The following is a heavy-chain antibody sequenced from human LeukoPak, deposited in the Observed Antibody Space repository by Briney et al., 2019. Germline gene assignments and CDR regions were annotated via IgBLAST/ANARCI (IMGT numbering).Heavy chain of an antibody. V-gene: IGHV4-59*01. J-gene: IGHJ4*02. CDR3: ARDHRYYDSSLGY. CDR1: GVSISSYY. D-gene: IGHD3-22*01. Sequence: SETLSLTCTVSGVSISSYYWTWIRQPPGKGLEWIGYIYYSGSTNYNPSLKSRVTISVDTSKNQFSLKLSSVTAADTAVYYCARDHRYYDSSLGYWGQGTLVTVSS. CDR2: IYYSGST.